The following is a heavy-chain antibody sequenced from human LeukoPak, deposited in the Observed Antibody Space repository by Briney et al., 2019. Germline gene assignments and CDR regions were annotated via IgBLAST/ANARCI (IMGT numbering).Heavy chain of an antibody. CDR2: IYPGDSDT. V-gene: IGHV5-51*01. D-gene: IGHD6-19*01. CDR3: ASPSKQWLVEGAFDI. J-gene: IGHJ3*02. CDR1: GYSFTSYW. Sequence: GESQKISCKGSGYSFTSYWIGWMRQMPGKGLEWMGIIYPGDSDTRYSPSFQGQVTISADKSISTAYLQWSSLKASDTAMYYCASPSKQWLVEGAFDIWGQGTMVTVSS.